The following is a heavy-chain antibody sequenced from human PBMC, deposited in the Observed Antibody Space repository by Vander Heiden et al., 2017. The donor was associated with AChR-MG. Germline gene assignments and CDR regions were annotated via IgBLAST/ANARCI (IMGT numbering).Heavy chain of an antibody. D-gene: IGHD3-22*01. V-gene: IGHV3-15*01. CDR3: TTEDQYYYDSSGYYSPDY. CDR1: GFTFSNAW. Sequence: EVQLVESGGGLVKPGGSLRLSCAASGFTFSNAWMSWVRQAPGKGLEWVGRIKSKTDGGTTDYAAPVKGRFTISRDDSKNTLYLQMNSLKTEDTAVYYCTTEDQYYYDSSGYYSPDYWGQGTLVTVSS. CDR2: IKSKTDGGTT. J-gene: IGHJ4*02.